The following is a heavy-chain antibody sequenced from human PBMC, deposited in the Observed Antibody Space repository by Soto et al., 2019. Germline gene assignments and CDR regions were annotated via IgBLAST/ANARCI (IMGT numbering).Heavy chain of an antibody. CDR3: ARDGYGYNSLDN. Sequence: VQLVESGGGSVQPGGSLRLSCATSGFTLRNYWMVWVRQAPGKGLEWVANIKEDGGGKYFGDSVRGRFTVSRDNAKNSLYLQMNNLRAEDTAVYYCARDGYGYNSLDNWGQGTLVTVSS. CDR1: GFTLRNYW. J-gene: IGHJ4*02. D-gene: IGHD3-16*02. CDR2: IKEDGGGK. V-gene: IGHV3-7*01.